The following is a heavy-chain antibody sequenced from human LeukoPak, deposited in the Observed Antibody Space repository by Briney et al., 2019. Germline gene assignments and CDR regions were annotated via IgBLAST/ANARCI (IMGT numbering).Heavy chain of an antibody. V-gene: IGHV3-43*02. J-gene: IGHJ6*03. D-gene: IGHD3-22*01. CDR2: ISGDGGST. CDR1: GFTFDDYA. CDR3: AKSYYDSSGYYYYYYYYMDV. Sequence: GGSLRLSCAASGFTFDDYAMHWVRQAPGKGLEWVSLISGDGGSTYYADSVKGRFTISRDNSKNSLYLQMNSLRTEDTALYHCAKSYYDSSGYYYYYYYYMDVWGKGTTVTVSS.